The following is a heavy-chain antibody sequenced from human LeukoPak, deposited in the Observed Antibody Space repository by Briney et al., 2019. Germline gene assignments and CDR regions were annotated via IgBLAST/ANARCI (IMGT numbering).Heavy chain of an antibody. CDR1: GYTFTRYD. Sequence: ASVRVSCKASGYTFTRYDINWVRQATGQGREWMGWMNPNSGNTGYARKFQGRVTMTRNTSISTTYMELSSLRSEDTAVYYCARGSRRNLLYFFDLWGQGTLVTVSS. V-gene: IGHV1-8*01. D-gene: IGHD1-14*01. J-gene: IGHJ4*02. CDR3: ARGSRRNLLYFFDL. CDR2: MNPNSGNT.